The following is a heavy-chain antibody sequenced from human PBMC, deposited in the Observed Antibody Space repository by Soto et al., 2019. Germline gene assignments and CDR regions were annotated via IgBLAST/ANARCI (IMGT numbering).Heavy chain of an antibody. Sequence: EVQLVESGGGLIQPGGSLRLSCAASGFTVSSNYMSWVRQAPGKGLEWVSVIYSGGSTYYADSVKGRFTISRDNSKNTLYLKMNSLRDEDTAVYYCARDRRYYDSSGYADYWGQGSLVTVSS. J-gene: IGHJ4*02. CDR2: IYSGGST. V-gene: IGHV3-53*01. D-gene: IGHD3-22*01. CDR3: ARDRRYYDSSGYADY. CDR1: GFTVSSNY.